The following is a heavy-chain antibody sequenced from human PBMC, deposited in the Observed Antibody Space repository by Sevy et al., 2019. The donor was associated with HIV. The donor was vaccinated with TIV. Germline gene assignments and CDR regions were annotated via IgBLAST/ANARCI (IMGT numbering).Heavy chain of an antibody. D-gene: IGHD3-3*01. CDR3: ARHNGFLEWLFPLGAQYYYYYGMDV. CDR1: GYTFTSYG. CDR2: ISAYNGNT. J-gene: IGHJ6*02. V-gene: IGHV1-18*01. Sequence: ASVKVSCKASGYTFTSYGISWVRQAPGQGLEWMGWISAYNGNTNYAQKLQGRVTMTTDTSTSTAYMELGSLRSEDTAVYYCARHNGFLEWLFPLGAQYYYYYGMDVWGQGTTVTVSS.